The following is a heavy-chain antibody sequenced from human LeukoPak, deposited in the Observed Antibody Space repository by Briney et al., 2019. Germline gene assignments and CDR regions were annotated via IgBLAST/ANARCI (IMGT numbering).Heavy chain of an antibody. J-gene: IGHJ4*02. V-gene: IGHV3-30*02. CDR3: ATGGPTGDPHLHVVYFDY. Sequence: PGGSLRLSCAASGFTFSSYAMSWVRQAPGKGLEWVAFIRYDGSNKYYADSVKGRFTISRDNSKNTLYLQLNSLRPEDTAVYYCATGGPTGDPHLHVVYFDYWGQGTLVTVSS. CDR1: GFTFSSYA. CDR2: IRYDGSNK. D-gene: IGHD7-27*01.